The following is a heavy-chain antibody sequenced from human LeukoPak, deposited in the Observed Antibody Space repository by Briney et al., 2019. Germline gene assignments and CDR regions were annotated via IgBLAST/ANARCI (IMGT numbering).Heavy chain of an antibody. CDR3: ARVAKYYDFWSGQPKNYYYYMDV. Sequence: SETLSLTCTVSGGSISSGGYFWSWIRQHPGKGLEWNGYIYYSGSTYYNPSLKSRVTISVDTSKNQFSLKLSSVTAADTAVYYCARVAKYYDFWSGQPKNYYYYMDVWGKGTTVTVSS. CDR2: IYYSGST. V-gene: IGHV4-31*03. D-gene: IGHD3-3*01. J-gene: IGHJ6*03. CDR1: GGSISSGGYF.